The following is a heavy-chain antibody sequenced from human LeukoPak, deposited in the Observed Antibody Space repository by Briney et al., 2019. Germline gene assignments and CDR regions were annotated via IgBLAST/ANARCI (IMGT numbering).Heavy chain of an antibody. D-gene: IGHD3-22*01. J-gene: IGHJ5*02. CDR1: GYTFTGHY. Sequence: GASVKVSCKASGYTFTGHYMHWVRQSPGQGLEWLGWINPNSGGTDYAQKFHGRVTMTSDTSINTAYMEMSGLTSDDTAFYYCSTTNYRNSSGYPFDPWGQGTLVTVSS. V-gene: IGHV1-2*02. CDR3: STTNYRNSSGYPFDP. CDR2: INPNSGGT.